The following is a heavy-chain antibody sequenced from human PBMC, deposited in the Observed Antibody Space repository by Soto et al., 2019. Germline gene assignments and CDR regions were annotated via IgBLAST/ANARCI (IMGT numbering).Heavy chain of an antibody. Sequence: QVQLEQSGAEVKKAGSSVKVSCKAFGGSVNSHAISWVRQAPGQGLEWMGGIIPMFGTPTYAQKFQAGVTINAEESTSTVYLDLSGLRSEDTAVYYCARARNVAEFNDYGGNYHGFDIWGQGTMVTVSS. CDR3: ARARNVAEFNDYGGNYHGFDI. CDR2: IIPMFGTP. D-gene: IGHD4-17*01. CDR1: GGSVNSHA. J-gene: IGHJ3*02. V-gene: IGHV1-69*01.